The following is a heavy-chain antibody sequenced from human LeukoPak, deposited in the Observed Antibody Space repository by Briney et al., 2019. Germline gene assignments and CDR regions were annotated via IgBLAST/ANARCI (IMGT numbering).Heavy chain of an antibody. CDR3: ARGKYCSGASCSPPFDF. J-gene: IGHJ4*02. Sequence: SETLSLTCAVYGGSFNGYYWTWIRQPPGKGLEWIGEINHSGSTIYNPSLKNRVAMSVDTSNSHFSLKVTSVTAADTAVYYCARGKYCSGASCSPPFDFWGQGTLVTVSS. CDR1: GGSFNGYY. CDR2: INHSGST. V-gene: IGHV4-34*01. D-gene: IGHD2-15*01.